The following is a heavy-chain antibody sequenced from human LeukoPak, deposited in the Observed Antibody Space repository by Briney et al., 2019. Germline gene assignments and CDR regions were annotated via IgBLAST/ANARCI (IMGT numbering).Heavy chain of an antibody. CDR1: GGSISSGSYY. CDR2: IYTSGST. V-gene: IGHV4-61*02. Sequence: SETLSLTCTVSGGSISSGSYYWSWIRQPAGKGLEWIGRIYTSGSTNYNPSLKSRVTISVDTSKNQFSLRLSSVTAADTAVYYCARGDRYHDILTGYYALDAFDIWGQGTMVTVSS. J-gene: IGHJ3*02. CDR3: ARGDRYHDILTGYYALDAFDI. D-gene: IGHD3-9*01.